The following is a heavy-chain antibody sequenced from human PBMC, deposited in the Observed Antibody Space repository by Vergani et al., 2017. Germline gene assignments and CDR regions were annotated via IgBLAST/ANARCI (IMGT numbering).Heavy chain of an antibody. CDR1: GFTFTSYG. V-gene: IGHV1-18*01. D-gene: IGHD3-3*01. J-gene: IGHJ5*02. CDR2: ISAYNGNT. Sequence: QVQLVQSGAEVKKPGASVKVSCKASGFTFTSYGISWVRQAPGQGLEWIGWISAYNGNTNYAQKLQGRVTMTTDTSTSTAYMELRSLRSDDTAVYYCARDAQGDDFWSGYYTENWFDPWGQGTLVTVSS. CDR3: ARDAQGDDFWSGYYTENWFDP.